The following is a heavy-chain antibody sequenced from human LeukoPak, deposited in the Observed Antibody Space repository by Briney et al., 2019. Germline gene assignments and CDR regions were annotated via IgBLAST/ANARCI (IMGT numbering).Heavy chain of an antibody. CDR1: GFTFSSYA. D-gene: IGHD6-19*01. CDR2: INASGGNT. Sequence: PGGSLRLSCAASGFTFSSYAVNWVRQAPGKGLEWVSAINASGGNTYYADSVKGRFIISRDNSKNTLYLQMNSLRAEDTAVYYCAKGTRAVAGYYFDYWGQGTLVTVSS. CDR3: AKGTRAVAGYYFDY. J-gene: IGHJ4*02. V-gene: IGHV3-23*01.